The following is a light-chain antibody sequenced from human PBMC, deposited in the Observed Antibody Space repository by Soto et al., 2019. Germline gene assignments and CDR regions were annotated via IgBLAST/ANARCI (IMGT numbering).Light chain of an antibody. Sequence: ELVLTQSPGTLSLPPGERAPFSCRASQSVSSSYLAWYQQKPGQTPRLLVYGASNRATGIPDRFSGSGSGTDFTLTISRLEPEDFAVYYCQQHGSSPITFGQGTRLEI. CDR3: QQHGSSPIT. CDR2: GAS. J-gene: IGKJ5*01. CDR1: QSVSSSY. V-gene: IGKV3-20*01.